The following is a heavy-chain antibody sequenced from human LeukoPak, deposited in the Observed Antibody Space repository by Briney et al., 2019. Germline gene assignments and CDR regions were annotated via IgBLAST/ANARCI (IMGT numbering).Heavy chain of an antibody. CDR2: INPNSGNT. V-gene: IGHV1-8*02. Sequence: ASVKVSCKASVYTFTNFYIHWVRQAPGQGLEWMGWINPNSGNTGYAQKFQGRVTMTRNTSISTAYMELSSLRSEDTAVYYCARVSVEMATIPWGQGTLVTVSS. CDR1: VYTFTNFY. D-gene: IGHD5-24*01. J-gene: IGHJ5*02. CDR3: ARVSVEMATIP.